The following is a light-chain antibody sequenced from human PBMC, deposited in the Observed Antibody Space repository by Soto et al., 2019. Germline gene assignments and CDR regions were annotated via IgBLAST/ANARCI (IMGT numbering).Light chain of an antibody. J-gene: IGLJ1*01. CDR3: SSYTSSSTLV. CDR1: RSDVGGYNY. V-gene: IGLV2-14*01. CDR2: DVS. Sequence: FSPNQPAPVSGAPGQAITLSCPGTRSDVGGYNYVSWYQQHPGKAPKLMIYDVSNRPSGVSNRLSGSKSGNTASLTISGLQAEDEADYYCSSYTSSSTLVFGTGNKVTVL.